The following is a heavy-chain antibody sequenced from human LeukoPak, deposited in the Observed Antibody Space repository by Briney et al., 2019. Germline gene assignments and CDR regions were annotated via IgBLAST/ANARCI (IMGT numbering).Heavy chain of an antibody. CDR1: GDSVSSSSAA. Sequence: SQTLSLTCAISGDSVSSSSAAWSWIGQSPWRGLDCLGRTYYRSKWYNDYAVSAKSRITINPDTSKNQFSLQLNSMTPEDTAVYYCAREGSEGYLFDYWGQGTLVTVSS. V-gene: IGHV6-1*01. D-gene: IGHD1-1*01. J-gene: IGHJ4*02. CDR3: AREGSEGYLFDY. CDR2: TYYRSKWYN.